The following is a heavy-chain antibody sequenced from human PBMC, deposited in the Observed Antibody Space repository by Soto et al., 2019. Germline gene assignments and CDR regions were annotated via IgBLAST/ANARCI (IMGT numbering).Heavy chain of an antibody. CDR2: IYYIGST. V-gene: IGHV4-31*03. D-gene: IGHD3-16*02. CDR3: ARGNPIVSGMDV. Sequence: PSETLSLTCTVSGGSISSGGYYWNWIRQHPGKGLEWIGYIYYIGSTYYNPSLKRRVTISVDTSKNQFSLKLSSVTAADTAVYYCARGNPIVSGMDVWGQGTTVTVSS. CDR1: GGSISSGGYY. J-gene: IGHJ6*02.